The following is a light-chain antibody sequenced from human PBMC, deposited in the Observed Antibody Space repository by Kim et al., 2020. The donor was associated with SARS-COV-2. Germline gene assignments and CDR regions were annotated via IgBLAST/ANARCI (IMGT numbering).Light chain of an antibody. J-gene: IGLJ3*02. V-gene: IGLV4-60*03. Sequence: SVKLTFTLCSGHSSYIIAWRQQQPGKAPRYLMKLEGSGSYNKGSGIPDRFSGSSSGADRYLTIADLQSEDEADYYCETWDSNSNWVFGGGTQLT. CDR3: ETWDSNSNWV. CDR1: SGHSSYI. CDR2: LEGSGSY.